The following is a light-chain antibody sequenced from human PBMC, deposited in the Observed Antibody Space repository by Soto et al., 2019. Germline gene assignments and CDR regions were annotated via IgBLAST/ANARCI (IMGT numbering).Light chain of an antibody. Sequence: DLQMTQSPCTLSASVVDVVTLTCRASQSISRWLAWYQQKPGKAPKLLIHDATSLESGVPSRFSGSGSGTEFTLTISSLQPDDFATYYCQQYSSYWTFAQGTKVDIK. CDR2: DAT. CDR1: QSISRW. V-gene: IGKV1-5*01. CDR3: QQYSSYWT. J-gene: IGKJ1*01.